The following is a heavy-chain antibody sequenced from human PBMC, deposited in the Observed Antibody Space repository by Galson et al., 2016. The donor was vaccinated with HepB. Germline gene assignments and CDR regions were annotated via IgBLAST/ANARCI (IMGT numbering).Heavy chain of an antibody. Sequence: SLRLSCAASGFTFSTYAMHWVRQAPGKGLEWVAVISYDGNKKYYAASVKGRFTIARDNSENTLYLQRHSLRAEDTAVYYCARDEDDPSYNIDFWGQGTLVSVSS. CDR1: GFTFSTYA. D-gene: IGHD5-24*01. CDR2: ISYDGNKK. J-gene: IGHJ4*02. CDR3: ARDEDDPSYNIDF. V-gene: IGHV3-30*04.